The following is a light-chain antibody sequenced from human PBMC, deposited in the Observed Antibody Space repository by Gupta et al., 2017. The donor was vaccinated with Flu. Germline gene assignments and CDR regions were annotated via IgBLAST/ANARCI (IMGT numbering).Light chain of an antibody. CDR2: DVS. V-gene: IGLV2-14*04. CDR1: SSDVGNSDY. CDR3: SSYTSTTTFYV. J-gene: IGLJ1*01. Sequence: GSGSPGHSITISCTGTSSDVGNSDYVSWYQQDPGKAPKLLIYDVSNRPSGVSSRFSGSKSGNTAFLTISGLQAEDETDYYCSSYTSTTTFYVFGTGTKVTVL.